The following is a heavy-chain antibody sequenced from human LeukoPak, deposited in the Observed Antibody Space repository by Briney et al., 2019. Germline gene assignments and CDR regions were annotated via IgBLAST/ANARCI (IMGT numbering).Heavy chain of an antibody. CDR2: IKSKTDGGTT. Sequence: GGSLRLSCAASGFTFTNAWMSWVRQAPGKGLEWVGRIKSKTDGGTTDYAAPVKGRFTMSRDDSKNTMYLEMNGLQTEDTAVYYCTTHRYYYVNDYLGQGTLVTVSS. V-gene: IGHV3-15*01. J-gene: IGHJ4*02. D-gene: IGHD3-10*02. CDR3: TTHRYYYVNDY. CDR1: GFTFTNAW.